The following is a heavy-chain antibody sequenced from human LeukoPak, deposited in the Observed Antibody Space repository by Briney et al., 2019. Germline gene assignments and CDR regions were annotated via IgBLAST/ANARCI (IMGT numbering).Heavy chain of an antibody. D-gene: IGHD2-2*01. CDR3: ARADCSSTSCSLNWFDP. Sequence: GASVKVSCKASGGTFSSYAISWVRQAPGQGLEWMGWINPNSGGTNYAQKFQGRVTMTRDTSISTAYMELSRLRSDDTAVYYCARADCSSTSCSLNWFDPWGQGTLVTVSS. CDR1: GGTFSSYA. CDR2: INPNSGGT. V-gene: IGHV1-2*02. J-gene: IGHJ5*02.